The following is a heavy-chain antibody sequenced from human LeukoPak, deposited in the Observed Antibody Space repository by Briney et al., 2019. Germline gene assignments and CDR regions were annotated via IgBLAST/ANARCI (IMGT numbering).Heavy chain of an antibody. D-gene: IGHD6-6*01. CDR2: INEDGSEK. J-gene: IGHJ4*02. V-gene: IGHV3-7*01. Sequence: PGGSLRLSCAASGFTLSGFWMTWIRQAPGKGLEWVANINEDGSEKYYVDSVRGRFTISRDNAKNTLYLQMNGLRAEDTAVYYCARGPMSIITLGGQGTLVTVSS. CDR1: GFTLSGFW. CDR3: ARGPMSIITL.